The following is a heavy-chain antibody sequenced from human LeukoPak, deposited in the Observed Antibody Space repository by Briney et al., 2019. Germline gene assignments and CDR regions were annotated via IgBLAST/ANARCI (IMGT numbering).Heavy chain of an antibody. V-gene: IGHV3-66*01. D-gene: IGHD3-22*01. CDR3: AKERDNSGLFFAS. CDR1: GFTVSTNY. J-gene: IGHJ4*02. Sequence: GGSLRLSCTASGFTVSTNYVSWVRQAPGKGLEWVSTIYRGGSTYYADSVKGRFTISRDNSKNTVYLQINTLRVEDTAVYYCAKERDNSGLFFASWGQGIPVIVSS. CDR2: IYRGGST.